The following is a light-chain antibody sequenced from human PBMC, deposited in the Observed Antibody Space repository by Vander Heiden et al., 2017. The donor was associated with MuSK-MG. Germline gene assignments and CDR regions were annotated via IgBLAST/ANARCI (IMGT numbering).Light chain of an antibody. Sequence: DIQMTPSPSTLSASVGDRVTITCRASQSISSWLAWYQQKPGKAPKLLIYKASSLESGVPSRFSGSGYGTEFTLTISSRQPDDFAPYYCQQNNSYSTWTFGQGTKVEIK. CDR2: KAS. J-gene: IGKJ1*01. CDR3: QQNNSYSTWT. V-gene: IGKV1-5*03. CDR1: QSISSW.